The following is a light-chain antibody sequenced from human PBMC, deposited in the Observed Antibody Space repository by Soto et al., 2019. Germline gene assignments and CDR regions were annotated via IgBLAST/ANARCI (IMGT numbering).Light chain of an antibody. CDR3: QHYTSSSEA. V-gene: IGKV1-5*03. CDR2: NAS. Sequence: DIQMTQSPSTLSVSVGDRVTITCRASQTISSWLAWYQQQQGNAPKLLIYNASTTKRWVPSRFSGSGSGTEFTLTISSLQPDDFATYYCQHYTSSSEAFGQGTKVDIK. J-gene: IGKJ1*01. CDR1: QTISSW.